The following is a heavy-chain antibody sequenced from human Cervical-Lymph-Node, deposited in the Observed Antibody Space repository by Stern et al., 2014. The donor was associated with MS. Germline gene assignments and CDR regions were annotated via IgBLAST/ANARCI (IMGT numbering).Heavy chain of an antibody. D-gene: IGHD6-19*01. CDR3: AKVGSIAVAGTGFDY. CDR1: GFTFSSYG. V-gene: IGHV3-30*18. Sequence: VQLVESGGGVVQPGRSLRLSCAASGFTFSSYGMHWVRQAPGKGLEWVAVISYVGRNKYYADSVKGRFIISRDNSKNTLYLQMNSLRAEDTAVYYCAKVGSIAVAGTGFDYWGQGTLVTVSS. CDR2: ISYVGRNK. J-gene: IGHJ4*02.